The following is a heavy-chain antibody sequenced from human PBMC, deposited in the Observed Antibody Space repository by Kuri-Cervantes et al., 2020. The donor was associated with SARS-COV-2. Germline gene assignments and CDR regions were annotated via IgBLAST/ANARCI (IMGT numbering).Heavy chain of an antibody. D-gene: IGHD6-13*01. CDR3: ARGWGSSWPYYFDY. CDR2: IYSGGST. V-gene: IGHV3-66*01. Sequence: GESLKISCAASGFTFSSYSMNWVRQAPGKGLEWVSVIYSGGSTYYADSVKGRFTISRDNSKNTLYLQMNSLRAEDTAVYYCARGWGSSWPYYFDYWGQGTLVTVSS. CDR1: GFTFSSYS. J-gene: IGHJ4*02.